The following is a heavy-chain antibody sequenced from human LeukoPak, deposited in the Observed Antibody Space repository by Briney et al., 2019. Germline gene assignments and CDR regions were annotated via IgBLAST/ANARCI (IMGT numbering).Heavy chain of an antibody. V-gene: IGHV3-64D*09. J-gene: IGHJ6*02. CDR1: GFTFSSYA. D-gene: IGHD2-15*01. Sequence: GGSLGLSCAASGFTFSSYAMLWVRQAPGKGLEYVSAISSNGDSTYHAAPVKGRFTISRDDSKNTLYLQMSSLEPEDTALYYCVRAYCSQSSCHGYYYYGMDVWGQGTTVTVSS. CDR3: VRAYCSQSSCHGYYYYGMDV. CDR2: ISSNGDST.